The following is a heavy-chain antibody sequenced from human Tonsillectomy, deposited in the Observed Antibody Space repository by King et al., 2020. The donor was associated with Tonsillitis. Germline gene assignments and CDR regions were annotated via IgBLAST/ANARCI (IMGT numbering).Heavy chain of an antibody. Sequence: VQLQESGPGLVKPSQTLSLTCAVSGGSIRSGGHYWTWIRQHPGKGLEWMGYICSTGSTYYNPSLKSRVTISVDTSKNQFSLKVNSVTAADTAVYFCAGGARYDGSNYLWFDPWGQGTRVTVPS. V-gene: IGHV4-31*11. CDR3: AGGARYDGSNYLWFDP. J-gene: IGHJ5*02. CDR1: GGSIRSGGHY. CDR2: ICSTGST. D-gene: IGHD3-22*01.